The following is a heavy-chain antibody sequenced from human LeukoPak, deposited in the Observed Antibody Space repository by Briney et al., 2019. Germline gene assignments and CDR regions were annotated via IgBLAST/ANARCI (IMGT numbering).Heavy chain of an antibody. CDR3: AAEGSSSSRGPYYYYYYMDV. CDR1: GGSISSYY. CDR2: IYTSGST. Sequence: NPSETLSLTCTVSGGSISSYYWSWIRQPAGKGLEWIGRIYTSGSTNYNPSLKSRVTISVDTSKNQFSLKLSSVTAADTAVYYCAAEGSSSSRGPYYYYYYMDVWGKGTTVTVSS. J-gene: IGHJ6*03. V-gene: IGHV4-4*07. D-gene: IGHD6-6*01.